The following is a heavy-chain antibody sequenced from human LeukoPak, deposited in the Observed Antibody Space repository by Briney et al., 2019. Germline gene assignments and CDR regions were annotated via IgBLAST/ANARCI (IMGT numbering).Heavy chain of an antibody. J-gene: IGHJ3*02. CDR1: GGSISSGDYY. Sequence: PSETLSLTCTVSGGSISSGDYYWSWIRQPPGKGRDGFGYIYYSGSTYYNPSLKSRVTISVDTSKNQFSLKLSSVTAADTAVYYCARDPAAIGYLDAFDIWGQGTMVTVSS. V-gene: IGHV4-30-4*01. D-gene: IGHD2-2*02. CDR3: ARDPAAIGYLDAFDI. CDR2: IYYSGST.